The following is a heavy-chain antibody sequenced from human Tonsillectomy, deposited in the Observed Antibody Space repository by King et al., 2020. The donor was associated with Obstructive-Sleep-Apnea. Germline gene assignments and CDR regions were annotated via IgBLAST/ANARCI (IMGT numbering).Heavy chain of an antibody. Sequence: QLVQSGAEVKKPGASVKVSCKTSGYTFTTYYMHWVRQAPGQGFEWMGWINPNSGGTNCAQKFQGWRTMTRDTSVSTASMELSRLTSDDTAVYYCVTVRSGDTAAPTLNPFDHWGQGTLVTVSS. CDR1: GYTFTTYY. CDR2: INPNSGGT. D-gene: IGHD5-18*01. V-gene: IGHV1-2*04. CDR3: VTVRSGDTAAPTLNPFDH. J-gene: IGHJ4*02.